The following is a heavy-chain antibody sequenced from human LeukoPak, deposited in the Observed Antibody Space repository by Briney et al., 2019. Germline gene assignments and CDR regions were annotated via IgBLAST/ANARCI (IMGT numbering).Heavy chain of an antibody. Sequence: GGSLRLSCAASGFTFSSYGMHWVRQAPGRGLEWVAVISYDGNNKYYGDSVKGRFTISRDNSKNTLYLQMNSLRAEDTAVYYCARDRRDGYNWDAFDIWGQGTMVTVSS. CDR2: ISYDGNNK. V-gene: IGHV3-30*03. CDR3: ARDRRDGYNWDAFDI. CDR1: GFTFSSYG. J-gene: IGHJ3*02. D-gene: IGHD5-24*01.